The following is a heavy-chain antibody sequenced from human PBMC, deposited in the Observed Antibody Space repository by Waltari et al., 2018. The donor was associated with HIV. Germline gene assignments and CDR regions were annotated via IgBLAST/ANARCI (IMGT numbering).Heavy chain of an antibody. V-gene: IGHV1-69*01. CDR1: GGTFSSYA. CDR3: ARLPEEVATISGPDDAFDI. D-gene: IGHD5-12*01. CDR2: IIPIFGTA. Sequence: QVQLVQSGAEVKKPGSSVKVSCKASGGTFSSYAISWVRQAPGQGLEWMGGIIPIFGTANDAQKFQCRVTITADESTSTAYMELSSLRSEDTAVYYCARLPEEVATISGPDDAFDIWGQGTMVTVSS. J-gene: IGHJ3*02.